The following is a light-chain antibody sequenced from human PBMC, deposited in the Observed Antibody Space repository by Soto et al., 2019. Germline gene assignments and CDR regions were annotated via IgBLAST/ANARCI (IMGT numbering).Light chain of an antibody. CDR3: QQYGSSPRK. CDR1: QTVRNNY. V-gene: IGKV3-20*01. Sequence: EFVLTQSPGTLSLSPGERATLSCRASQTVRNNYLAWYQQKPGQAPRLLIYDASSRATGIPDRFSGGGSGTDFTLTISRLEPEDFAVFFCQQYGSSPRKFGQGTKVDIK. J-gene: IGKJ1*01. CDR2: DAS.